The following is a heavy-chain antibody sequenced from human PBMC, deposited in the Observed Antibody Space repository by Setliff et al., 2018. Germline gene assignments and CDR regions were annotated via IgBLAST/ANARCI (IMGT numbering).Heavy chain of an antibody. Sequence: ASVKVSCKASGYTFTSYYMHWVRQAPGQGLEWMGIINPSGGSTSYAQKFQGRVTMTRDTSTSTVYMELSSLRSEDTAVYYCARDQRYSSRGPDAFDIWGQGTMVTVSS. CDR1: GYTFTSYY. CDR3: ARDQRYSSRGPDAFDI. D-gene: IGHD6-19*01. V-gene: IGHV1-46*01. J-gene: IGHJ3*02. CDR2: INPSGGST.